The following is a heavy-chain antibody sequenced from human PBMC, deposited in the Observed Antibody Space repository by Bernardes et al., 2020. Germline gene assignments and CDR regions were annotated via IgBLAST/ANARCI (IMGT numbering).Heavy chain of an antibody. J-gene: IGHJ4*02. CDR1: GFTFSDYS. CDR2: LRSRRSPI. D-gene: IGHD5-12*01. Sequence: GGSLRLSCSSSGFTFSDYSMNWVRQAPGKWLAWVSSLRSRRSPISYADSVKGRFTISRDNTKNSLYLQMNSLRAEDTAVYYCAKDGGYSGYVFDYWGQGALVTVSS. V-gene: IGHV3-48*01. CDR3: AKDGGYSGYVFDY.